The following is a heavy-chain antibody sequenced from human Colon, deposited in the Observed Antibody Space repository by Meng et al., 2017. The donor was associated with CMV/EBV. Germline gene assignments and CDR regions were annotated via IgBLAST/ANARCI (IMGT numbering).Heavy chain of an antibody. D-gene: IGHD2-8*01. Sequence: ASVKVSCKASGFSFTRYYMHWVRQAPGQGLEWMGLINPSGTSTLYAQKFEGRVSLTRDTSTSTDYMELSSLRYEDTAVYFCARDNGLAGLACWFDPWGQGTLVTVSS. J-gene: IGHJ5*02. CDR1: GFSFTRYY. V-gene: IGHV1-46*01. CDR3: ARDNGLAGLACWFDP. CDR2: INPSGTST.